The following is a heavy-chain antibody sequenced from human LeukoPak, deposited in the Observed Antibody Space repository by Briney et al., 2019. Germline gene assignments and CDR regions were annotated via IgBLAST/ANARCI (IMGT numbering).Heavy chain of an antibody. D-gene: IGHD3-22*01. CDR2: INPNSGGT. V-gene: IGHV1-2*02. CDR3: AGLSSTDYYDSSGYPPDY. Sequence: ASVKVSCKASGYTFTSYDINWVRQATGQGLEWMGWINPNSGGTNYAQKFQGRVTMTRDTSISTAYMELSRLRSDDTAVYYCAGLSSTDYYDSSGYPPDYWGQGTLVTVSS. CDR1: GYTFTSYD. J-gene: IGHJ4*02.